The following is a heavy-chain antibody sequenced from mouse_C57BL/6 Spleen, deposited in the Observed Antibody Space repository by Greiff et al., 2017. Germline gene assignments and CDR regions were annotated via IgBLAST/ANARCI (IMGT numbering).Heavy chain of an antibody. V-gene: IGHV1-61*01. J-gene: IGHJ1*03. D-gene: IGHD1-1*01. CDR3: ARDDYCGSRWYFDV. CDR1: GYTFTSYW. Sequence: VKLQQPGAELVRPGSSVKLSCKASGYTFTSYWMDWVKQRPGQGLEWIGNIYPSDSETHYNQKFKDKATLTVDKSSSTAYMQLSSLTSEDSAVYYCARDDYCGSRWYFDVWGTGTTVTVSS. CDR2: IYPSDSET.